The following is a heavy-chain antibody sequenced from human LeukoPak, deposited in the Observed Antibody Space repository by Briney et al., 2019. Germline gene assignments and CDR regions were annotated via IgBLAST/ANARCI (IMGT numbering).Heavy chain of an antibody. CDR2: ISYDGSNK. D-gene: IGHD2-2*03. J-gene: IGHJ4*02. CDR3: ARDGSGPGYYFDY. CDR1: GFTLSNYA. V-gene: IGHV3-30-3*01. Sequence: GGSLRLSCAASGFTLSNYAMHWVRQAPGKGLEWVAVISYDGSNKYYADSVKGRFTISRDNSKNTLYLQMNSLRAEDTAVYYCARDGSGPGYYFDYWGQGTLVTVSS.